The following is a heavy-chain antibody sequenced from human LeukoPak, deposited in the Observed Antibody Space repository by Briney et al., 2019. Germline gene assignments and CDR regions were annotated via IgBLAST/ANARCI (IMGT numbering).Heavy chain of an antibody. CDR3: ARAGGYFYFDY. D-gene: IGHD1-26*01. V-gene: IGHV3-7*01. CDR2: IKEDGSEK. J-gene: IGHJ4*02. Sequence: GGSLRLSCAASGFTFSSYWMSWVRQAPGKGLEWVANIKEDGSEKYYVDSVKGRLTISRDNAKNSLYLQMNSLRAEDTAVYYCARAGGYFYFDYWGQGTLVTASS. CDR1: GFTFSSYW.